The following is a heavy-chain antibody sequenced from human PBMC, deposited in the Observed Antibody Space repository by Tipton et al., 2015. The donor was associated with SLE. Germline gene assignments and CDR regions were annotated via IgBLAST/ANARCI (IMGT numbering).Heavy chain of an antibody. CDR3: ARDWLGSVVVDALPFDS. CDR2: IYYSGSA. D-gene: IGHD2-15*01. J-gene: IGHJ4*02. CDR1: GDSISGSIYY. Sequence: TLSLTCTVSGDSISGSIYYWGWIRQPPGKGLEWIGSIYYSGSAYYNPSLKSRVTISVDTSKSQFSLKLKYVTAADTAVYYCARDWLGSVVVDALPFDSWGQGTLVTVSS. V-gene: IGHV4-39*07.